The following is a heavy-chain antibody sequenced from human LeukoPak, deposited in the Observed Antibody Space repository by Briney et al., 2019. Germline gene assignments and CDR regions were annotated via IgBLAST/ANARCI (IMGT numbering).Heavy chain of an antibody. Sequence: SETLSLTCTVSGGSISSYYWSWIRQPPGKGLGWIGYIYYSGSTNYNPSLKSRVTISVDTSKNQFSLKLSSVTAADTAVYYCARATTYYYDSSGYRQSYYFDYWGQGTLVTVSS. D-gene: IGHD3-22*01. CDR3: ARATTYYYDSSGYRQSYYFDY. CDR1: GGSISSYY. CDR2: IYYSGST. J-gene: IGHJ4*02. V-gene: IGHV4-59*01.